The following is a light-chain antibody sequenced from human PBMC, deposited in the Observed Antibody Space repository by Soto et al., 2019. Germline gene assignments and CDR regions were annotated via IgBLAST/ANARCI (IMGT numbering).Light chain of an antibody. V-gene: IGKV3D-15*01. CDR3: QQYNNLPPWT. CDR2: DAS. J-gene: IGKJ1*01. CDR1: QNVRSY. Sequence: EIVLTQSPVTLSLSPGESATLSCRASQNVRSYLAWYQQRPGQAPRLLIYDASTRATGIPARFSGSGSGTEFTLTISSLQSEDFAVYYCQQYNNLPPWTFGQGTKV.